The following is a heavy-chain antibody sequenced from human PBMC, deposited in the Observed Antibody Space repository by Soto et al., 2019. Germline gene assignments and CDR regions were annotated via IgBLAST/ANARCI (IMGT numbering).Heavy chain of an antibody. Sequence: SLRLSCTASGFTFDDFAMHWVRQVPGKGLEWVSGINWNTVNIYYGDSMKGRFTISRDNAKNSLYLEMNSLRAEDTAVYYCARESEDLTSNFDYWGQGTLVTVSS. J-gene: IGHJ4*02. CDR3: ARESEDLTSNFDY. V-gene: IGHV3-9*01. CDR2: INWNTVNI. CDR1: GFTFDDFA.